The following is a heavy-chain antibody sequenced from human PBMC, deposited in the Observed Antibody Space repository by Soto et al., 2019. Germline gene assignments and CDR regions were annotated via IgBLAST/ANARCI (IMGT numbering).Heavy chain of an antibody. Sequence: EVQVVESGGGLVQPGGSLRLSRAASGFTVTSNYMSWVRQTPGKGLEWVSLIYSGGAIVYADSVMGRFTVSRDNSRNTMFLQMNSLRAGDTGVYFCARDFGSDATGYYGMDVWGQGTTVTVSS. D-gene: IGHD3-10*01. CDR1: GFTVTSNY. CDR3: ARDFGSDATGYYGMDV. J-gene: IGHJ6*02. V-gene: IGHV3-66*01. CDR2: IYSGGAI.